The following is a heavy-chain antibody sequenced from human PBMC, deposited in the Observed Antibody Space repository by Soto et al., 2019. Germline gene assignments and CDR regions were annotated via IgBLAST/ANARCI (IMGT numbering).Heavy chain of an antibody. CDR2: IWYDGSNK. V-gene: IGHV3-33*01. D-gene: IGHD6-13*01. J-gene: IGHJ4*02. CDR1: GSIFSGYG. Sequence: QKYLVESGGGVVQPGGSLRLSCVASGSIFSGYGMHWVRQAPGKGLEWVAVIWYDGSNKYYADSVKGRFTISRDNSKNLFYMKGDGGRAGDRVLYYWGREGFGAAFCGGFCDYWGQGTLVPVPS. CDR3: GREGFGAAFCGGFCDY.